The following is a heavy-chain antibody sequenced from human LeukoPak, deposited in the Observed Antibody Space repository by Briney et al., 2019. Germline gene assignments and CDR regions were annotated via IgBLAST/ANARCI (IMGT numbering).Heavy chain of an antibody. CDR2: IYYSGST. J-gene: IGHJ4*02. CDR3: ASLPMVANRRGISNY. V-gene: IGHV4-59*08. D-gene: IGHD2-8*01. Sequence: PSETLSLTCTVSGGSISSYYWSWIRQPPGKGLEWIGYIYYSGSTNYNPSLKSRVTISVDTSKNQFSLKLSSVTAADTAVYYCASLPMVANRRGISNYWGQGTLVTVSS. CDR1: GGSISSYY.